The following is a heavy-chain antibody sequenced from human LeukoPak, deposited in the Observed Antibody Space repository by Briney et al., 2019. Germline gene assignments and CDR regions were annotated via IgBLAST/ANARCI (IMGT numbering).Heavy chain of an antibody. J-gene: IGHJ5*02. V-gene: IGHV1-69*13. CDR3: ARDRPGYCSSTSFYGGWFDP. Sequence: AASVKVSCKASGDTFSSYAISWVRQAPGQGLEWMGGIIPIFGTANYAQKFQGRVTITADESTSTAYMELSSLRSEDTAVYYCARDRPGYCSSTSFYGGWFDPWGQGTLVTISS. D-gene: IGHD2-2*01. CDR1: GDTFSSYA. CDR2: IIPIFGTA.